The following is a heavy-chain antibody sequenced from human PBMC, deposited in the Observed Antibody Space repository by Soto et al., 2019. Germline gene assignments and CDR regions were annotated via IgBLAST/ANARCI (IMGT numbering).Heavy chain of an antibody. J-gene: IGHJ4*02. CDR3: ARDPYGDYLPNDY. V-gene: IGHV3-21*01. CDR1: GFTFSSYS. D-gene: IGHD4-17*01. CDR2: ISSSSSYI. Sequence: GSLRLSCAASGFTFSSYSMNWVRQAPGKGLEWVSSISSSSSYIYYADSVKGRFTISRDNAKNSLYLQMNSLRAEDTAVYYCARDPYGDYLPNDYWGQGTLVTVSS.